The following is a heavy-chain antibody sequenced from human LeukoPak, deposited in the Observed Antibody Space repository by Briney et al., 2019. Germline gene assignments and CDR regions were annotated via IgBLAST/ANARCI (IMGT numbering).Heavy chain of an antibody. V-gene: IGHV7-4-1*02. D-gene: IGHD2-2*01. J-gene: IGHJ4*02. CDR3: ARSIRDCSSTSCSFWY. Sequence: ASVKVSCKGSGYTFTNYAMNWVRQAPGQGFEWMGWINTNTGNPTYAQGFTGRFVFSLDTSVSTAYLQISSLKAEDTAVYYCARSIRDCSSTSCSFWYWGQGTLVTVSS. CDR1: GYTFTNYA. CDR2: INTNTGNP.